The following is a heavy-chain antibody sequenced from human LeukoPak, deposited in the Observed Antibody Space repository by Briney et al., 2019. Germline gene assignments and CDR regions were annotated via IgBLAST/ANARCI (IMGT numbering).Heavy chain of an antibody. CDR3: ARNGYSGYDRLNWFDP. CDR2: ISSGSTYT. Sequence: GGSLRFYCAASGFTFSYYYMTWIRQAPGKGLEWVSYISSGSTYTKYADSVKGRFTISRDNAKNSLYLQMNSLRVEDTAVYYCARNGYSGYDRLNWFDPWGQGTLVSVSS. D-gene: IGHD5-12*01. CDR1: GFTFSYYY. J-gene: IGHJ5*02. V-gene: IGHV3-11*03.